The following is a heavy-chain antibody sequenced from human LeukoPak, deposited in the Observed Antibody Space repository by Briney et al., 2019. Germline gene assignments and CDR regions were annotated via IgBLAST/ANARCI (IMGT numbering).Heavy chain of an antibody. Sequence: PGGSLRLSCAASGFTFSSYWMHWVRQAPGKGLVWVSRLNSDGSSTSYADSVEGRFTISRDNAKNTLYLQMNSLRAEDTAVYYCARSYYYDSSGFRAYYFDYWGQGTLVTVSS. V-gene: IGHV3-74*01. J-gene: IGHJ4*02. CDR1: GFTFSSYW. CDR2: LNSDGSST. D-gene: IGHD3-22*01. CDR3: ARSYYYDSSGFRAYYFDY.